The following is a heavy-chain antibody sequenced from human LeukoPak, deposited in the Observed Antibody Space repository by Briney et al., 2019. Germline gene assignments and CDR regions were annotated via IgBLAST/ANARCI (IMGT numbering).Heavy chain of an antibody. Sequence: GGSLRLSCAASGFTFSSYVMHWVRQAPGKGLEWVAFIRYDGSYKYYADSVKGRFTISRANAMGTLYLQMNSLRADDTAVYYCAKDRFDGSGSQFDSWGQGSLVIVSS. D-gene: IGHD3-10*01. J-gene: IGHJ4*02. V-gene: IGHV3-30*02. CDR3: AKDRFDGSGSQFDS. CDR1: GFTFSSYV. CDR2: IRYDGSYK.